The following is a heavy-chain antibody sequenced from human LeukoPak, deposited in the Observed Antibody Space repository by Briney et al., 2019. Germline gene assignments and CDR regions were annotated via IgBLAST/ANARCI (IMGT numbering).Heavy chain of an antibody. D-gene: IGHD3-3*01. CDR3: ARDYYDFWSGYYRSYNWFDP. CDR1: GYTFTSYD. J-gene: IGHJ5*02. V-gene: IGHV1-8*01. Sequence: GASVKVSCKASGYTFTSYDINRVRQATGQGLEWMRWMNPNSGNTGYAQKFQGRVTMTRNTSISTAYMELSSLRSEDTAVYYCARDYYDFWSGYYRSYNWFDPWGQGTLVTVSS. CDR2: MNPNSGNT.